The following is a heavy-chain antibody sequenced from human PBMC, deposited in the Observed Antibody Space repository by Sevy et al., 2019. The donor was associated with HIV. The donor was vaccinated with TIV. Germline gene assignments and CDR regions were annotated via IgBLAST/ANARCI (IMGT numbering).Heavy chain of an antibody. CDR2: INHSGST. J-gene: IGHJ3*02. D-gene: IGHD2-2*01. Sequence: SETLSLTCAVSGGSFSGYYWSWIRQPPGKGLEWIGEINHSGSTNYNPSLTSRVTISVDTSKNQFFLKLSSVTAADTAVYYCARHCGSTSCSHAFDIWGQGTMVTVSS. V-gene: IGHV4-34*01. CDR1: GGSFSGYY. CDR3: ARHCGSTSCSHAFDI.